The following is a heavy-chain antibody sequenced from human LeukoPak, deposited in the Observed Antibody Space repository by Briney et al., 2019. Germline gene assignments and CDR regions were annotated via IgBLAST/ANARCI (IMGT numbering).Heavy chain of an antibody. V-gene: IGHV3-33*01. CDR3: ARDRITMVRGSFDP. J-gene: IGHJ5*02. CDR2: IWYDGSNK. Sequence: QPGGSLRLSCAASGFTFSSYGMHWVRQAPGKGLEWVAVIWYDGSNKHYADSVKGRFTISRDNSKNTLYLQMNSLRAEDTAVYYCARDRITMVRGSFDPWGQGTLVTVSS. D-gene: IGHD3-10*01. CDR1: GFTFSSYG.